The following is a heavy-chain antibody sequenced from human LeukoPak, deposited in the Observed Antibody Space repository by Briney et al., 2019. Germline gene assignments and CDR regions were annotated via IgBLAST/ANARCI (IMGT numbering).Heavy chain of an antibody. CDR1: GFTFSSYA. CDR3: AKSDSSGWYLFDY. Sequence: PGGSLRLSCAASGFTFSSYAMHWVRQAPGKGLEWVAFIRYDGSNKYYADSVKGRFTISRDNSKNTLYLQMNSLRAEDTAVYYCAKSDSSGWYLFDYWGQGTLVTVSS. CDR2: IRYDGSNK. J-gene: IGHJ4*02. V-gene: IGHV3-30*02. D-gene: IGHD6-19*01.